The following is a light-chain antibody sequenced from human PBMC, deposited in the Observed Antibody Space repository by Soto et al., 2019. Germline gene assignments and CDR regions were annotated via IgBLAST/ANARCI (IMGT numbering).Light chain of an antibody. CDR3: QQYNSYSGT. CDR2: DAS. J-gene: IGKJ1*01. Sequence: SQMTHSASTRSTSQPDRVTISYRASQSISSWLAWYQQEPGKAPKLLIYDASSLESGVPSRFSGSGSGTEFTLTISSLQPDDFATYYCQQYNSYSGTFGQGTKVDI. CDR1: QSISSW. V-gene: IGKV1-5*01.